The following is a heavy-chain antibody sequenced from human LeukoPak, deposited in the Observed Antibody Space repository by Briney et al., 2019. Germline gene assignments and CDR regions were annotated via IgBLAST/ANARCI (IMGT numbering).Heavy chain of an antibody. CDR1: GFTFSNYW. D-gene: IGHD6-19*01. J-gene: IGHJ4*02. V-gene: IGHV3-7*01. CDR2: IKQDGSEN. Sequence: PGGSLRLSCAASGFTFSNYWMGWVRQAPGKGLEWVANIKQDGSENFYVDSVKGRFTISRDNAKKSLYPQMNSLRVEDTAVYYCARVQGSSGPGIFEYWGQGTLVTVSS. CDR3: ARVQGSSGPGIFEY.